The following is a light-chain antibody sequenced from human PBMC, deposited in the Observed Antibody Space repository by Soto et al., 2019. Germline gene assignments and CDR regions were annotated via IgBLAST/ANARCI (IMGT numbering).Light chain of an antibody. Sequence: QSALTQPASVSGSPGQSITISCTGTSSDVGSYNLVSWYQQHPGKAPKLMIYEGSKRPSGVSNRFSGSKSANTASLTISGLQAEDEADYYCCSYAGSMTVVFGGGTKVTVL. CDR1: SSDVGSYNL. CDR2: EGS. V-gene: IGLV2-23*03. J-gene: IGLJ2*01. CDR3: CSYAGSMTVV.